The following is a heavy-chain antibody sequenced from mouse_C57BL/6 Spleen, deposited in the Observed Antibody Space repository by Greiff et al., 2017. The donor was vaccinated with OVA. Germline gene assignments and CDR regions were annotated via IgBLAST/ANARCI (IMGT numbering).Heavy chain of an antibody. D-gene: IGHD2-4*01. Sequence: VMLVESGPGLVQPSQSLSITCTVSGFSLTSYGVHWVRQSPGKGLEWLGVIWSGGSTDYNAAFISRLSISKDNSKSQVFFKMNSLQADDTAIYYCARTYYDYDVENYFDYWGQGTTLTVSS. CDR2: IWSGGST. J-gene: IGHJ2*01. V-gene: IGHV2-2*01. CDR3: ARTYYDYDVENYFDY. CDR1: GFSLTSYG.